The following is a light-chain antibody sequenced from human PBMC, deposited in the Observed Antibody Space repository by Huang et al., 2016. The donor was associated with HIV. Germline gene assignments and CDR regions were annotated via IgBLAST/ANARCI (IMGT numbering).Light chain of an antibody. V-gene: IGKV3-15*01. Sequence: EIVMTQSPATLSVSPGERVILSCRTSQSVSTNLAWYQQKHGQPPRLLIYGASTRATDTPIRFSGSGSGTEFTLSISSLQPEDFAVYSCQHYKTFGRGTKLEIK. CDR2: GAS. J-gene: IGKJ2*01. CDR1: QSVSTN. CDR3: QHYKT.